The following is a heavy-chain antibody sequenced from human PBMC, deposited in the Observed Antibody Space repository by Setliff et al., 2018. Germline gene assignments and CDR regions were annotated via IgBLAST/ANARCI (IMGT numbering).Heavy chain of an antibody. CDR2: IRYDGTTE. V-gene: IGHV3-30*02. D-gene: IGHD7-27*01. Sequence: GGSLRLSCAASGFSFGGHDMHWVRQAPGKGLEWVAFIRYDGTTESYADSVKGRFTISRDNVKNSLFLQMNSLRAEDTAVYYCVRDLHWGFDYWGLGTLVTVSS. CDR3: VRDLHWGFDY. CDR1: GFSFGGHD. J-gene: IGHJ4*02.